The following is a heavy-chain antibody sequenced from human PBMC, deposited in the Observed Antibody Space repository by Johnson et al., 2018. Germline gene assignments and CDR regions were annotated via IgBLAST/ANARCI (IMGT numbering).Heavy chain of an antibody. D-gene: IGHD6-19*01. CDR3: ARDSAQWLLGAYDI. CDR1: GFTFSSYG. Sequence: VQLVESGGGVVQPGRSLRLACTASGFTFSSYGIHWVRQAPGKGLEWVAVIWYDGINKYYAESVKGRFTISRDNSKNTMYLQMSNMKAEDTAVYYCARDSAQWLLGAYDIWGQWTMVTVSS. V-gene: IGHV3-33*01. CDR2: IWYDGINK. J-gene: IGHJ3*02.